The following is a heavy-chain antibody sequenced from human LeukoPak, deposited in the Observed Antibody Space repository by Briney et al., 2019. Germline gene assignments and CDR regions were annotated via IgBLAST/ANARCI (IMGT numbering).Heavy chain of an antibody. CDR2: IYHSGST. D-gene: IGHD6-6*01. CDR1: GGSVSDSNW. CDR3: ARDGSSSKFDY. V-gene: IGHV4-4*02. J-gene: IGHJ4*02. Sequence: SETLSLTCVVSGGSVSDSNWWTWVRQPPGKGLEWIGYIYHSGSTYYNPSLKSRVTISVDRSKNQFSLKLSSVTAADTAVYYCARDGSSSKFDYWGQGTLVTVSS.